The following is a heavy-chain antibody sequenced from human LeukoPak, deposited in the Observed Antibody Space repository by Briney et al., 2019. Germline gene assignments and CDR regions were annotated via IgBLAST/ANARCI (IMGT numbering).Heavy chain of an antibody. V-gene: IGHV3-48*01. Sequence: GGSLRLSCAASGFTFSNYNMNWVRQAPGKGLEWVSYISSSSSTIYYADSVKGRFTISRDNAKNSLYLQMNSLRAEDTAVYYCAKNIAAAGTLGDYWGQGTLVTVSS. CDR2: ISSSSSTI. J-gene: IGHJ4*02. CDR3: AKNIAAAGTLGDY. D-gene: IGHD6-13*01. CDR1: GFTFSNYN.